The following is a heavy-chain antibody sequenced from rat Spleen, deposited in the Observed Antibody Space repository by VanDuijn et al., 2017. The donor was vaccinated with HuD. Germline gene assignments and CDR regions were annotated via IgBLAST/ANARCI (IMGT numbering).Heavy chain of an antibody. D-gene: IGHD3-1*01. CDR3: ATPLPH. V-gene: IGHV5-29*01. CDR2: ITYDGSST. CDR1: GFTFTDYY. Sequence: EVQLVESDGGLVQPGRSLKLSCAASGFTFTDYYMAWVRQAPTKGLEWVATITYDGSSTYYRDSVKGRFTMSRDNAENTVYLQMNSLRSEDTATYYCATPLPHWGLGVLVTVSS. J-gene: IGHJ2*01.